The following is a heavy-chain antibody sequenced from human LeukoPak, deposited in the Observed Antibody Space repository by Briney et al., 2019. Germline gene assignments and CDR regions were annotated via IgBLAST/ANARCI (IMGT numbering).Heavy chain of an antibody. V-gene: IGHV5-51*01. J-gene: IGHJ4*02. CDR1: GYSFTSYW. D-gene: IGHD2/OR15-2a*01. CDR2: IYPGDSDT. CDR3: ARHSIPYDTSTYRYYFDY. Sequence: GESLKISCKGSGYSFTSYWIGWVRQMPGKGLKWMGIIYPGDSDTRYSPSFQGQVTISADKSIGTAYLQWSSLKASDTAMYYCARHSIPYDTSTYRYYFDYWGQGTLVTVSS.